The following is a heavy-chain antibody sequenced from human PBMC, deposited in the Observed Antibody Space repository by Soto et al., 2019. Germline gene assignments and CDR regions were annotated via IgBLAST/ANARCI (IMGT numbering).Heavy chain of an antibody. D-gene: IGHD3-10*01. CDR3: ARDPITMVHFDY. V-gene: IGHV4-61*01. CDR2: IYYSGST. CDR1: GGSVSSGSYY. Sequence: SETLSLTCPVSGGSVSSGSYYWSWIRQPPGKGLEWIGYIYYSGSTNYNPSLKSRVTISVDTPRNQFSLKLSSVTAADTAVYYCARDPITMVHFDYWGQGTLVTVSS. J-gene: IGHJ4*02.